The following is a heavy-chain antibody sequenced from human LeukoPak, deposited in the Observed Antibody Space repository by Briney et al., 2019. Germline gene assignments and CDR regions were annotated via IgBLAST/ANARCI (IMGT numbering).Heavy chain of an antibody. CDR1: GFTFDEYG. V-gene: IGHV3-20*04. D-gene: IGHD5-24*01. Sequence: GGSLRLSCAASGFTFDEYGMSWVRQAPGKGLEWVCGITRNGGSTGYADSVKGRFTISRDNAKNSVYLQMNSLRAEDTALYYCVRSITMFQHGGQGTLVTVSS. CDR2: ITRNGGST. CDR3: VRSITMFQH. J-gene: IGHJ1*01.